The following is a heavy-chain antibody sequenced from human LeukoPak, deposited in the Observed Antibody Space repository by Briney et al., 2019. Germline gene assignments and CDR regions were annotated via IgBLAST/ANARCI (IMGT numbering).Heavy chain of an antibody. CDR2: INPNSGGT. CDR3: AWSVGARSYYFDY. D-gene: IGHD1-26*01. CDR1: GYTFTGYY. J-gene: IGHJ4*02. Sequence: GASVKVSCKASGYTFTGYYMHWVRQAPGQGLEWMGWINPNSGGTNYAQKFQGRVTMTRDTSISTAYMELSRLRSDDTAVYYCAWSVGARSYYFDYWGQGTLVTVSS. V-gene: IGHV1-2*02.